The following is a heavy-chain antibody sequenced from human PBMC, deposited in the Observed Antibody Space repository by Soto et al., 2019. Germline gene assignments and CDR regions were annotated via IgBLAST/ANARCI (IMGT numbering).Heavy chain of an antibody. V-gene: IGHV1-46*01. CDR1: GYNFTSHY. J-gene: IGHJ6*02. CDR3: ARVGYSSTGTTFHYHGLDV. D-gene: IGHD3-22*01. CDR2: IYPRGGTT. Sequence: ASVKVSCKASGYNFTSHYMHWVREAPGQGLESMGIIYPRGGTTIYAQKFQGRVTMTRDTYTHTLYMELSSLRSEDTAMYYCARVGYSSTGTTFHYHGLDVWGQGTTVTVSS.